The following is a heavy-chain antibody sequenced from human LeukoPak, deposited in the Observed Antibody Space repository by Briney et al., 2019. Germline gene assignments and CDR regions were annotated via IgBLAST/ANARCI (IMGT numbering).Heavy chain of an antibody. Sequence: SETLSLTCTVSGGSISSGDYYWSWIRQPPGKGLEWIGYIYYSGSTYYNPSLKSRVTISVDTSKNQFSLKLSSVTAADTAVYYCARGDYYYGSGSPPDYWGQGTLVTVSS. D-gene: IGHD3-10*01. CDR2: IYYSGST. CDR3: ARGDYYYGSGSPPDY. V-gene: IGHV4-30-4*01. CDR1: GGSISSGDYY. J-gene: IGHJ4*02.